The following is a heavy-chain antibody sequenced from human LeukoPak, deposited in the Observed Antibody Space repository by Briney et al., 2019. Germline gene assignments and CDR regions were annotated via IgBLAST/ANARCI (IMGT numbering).Heavy chain of an antibody. Sequence: SETLSLTCAVSGGSFSGYYWTWIRQPPGKGLEWIGEINHSGSANYNPSLKSRVTMSVDTSKNQFSLKLSSVTAADTAVYYCARVSGSYSNYGMDVWGQGTTVTVSS. J-gene: IGHJ6*02. V-gene: IGHV4-34*01. CDR2: INHSGSA. CDR1: GGSFSGYY. D-gene: IGHD1-26*01. CDR3: ARVSGSYSNYGMDV.